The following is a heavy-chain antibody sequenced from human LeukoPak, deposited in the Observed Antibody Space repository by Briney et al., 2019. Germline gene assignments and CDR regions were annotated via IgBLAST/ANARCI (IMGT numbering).Heavy chain of an antibody. D-gene: IGHD4-23*01. V-gene: IGHV4-39*01. CDR3: ARQAGGNDFDY. CDR1: GGSISSNSFY. Sequence: SETLSLTCSVSGGSISSNSFYWDWIRQPPGKGLEWIGSIYYSGSTFYSSSLESRVTLSVDMSKNQFSLKLTSVTAADTAVYYCARQAGGNDFDYWGQGTLVTVSS. J-gene: IGHJ4*02. CDR2: IYYSGST.